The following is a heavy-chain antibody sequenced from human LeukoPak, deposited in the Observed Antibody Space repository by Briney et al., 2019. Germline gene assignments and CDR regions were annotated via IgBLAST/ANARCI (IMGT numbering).Heavy chain of an antibody. CDR1: GFTFSSYG. Sequence: PGGSLRLSCAASGFTFSSYGMHWVRQAPGRGLEWVSYISSSGSTIYYADSLKGRFTISRDNAKNSLYLQMNSLRAEDTAVYYCAELGITMIGGVWGKGTTVTISS. J-gene: IGHJ6*04. D-gene: IGHD3-10*02. CDR2: ISSSGSTI. V-gene: IGHV3-48*04. CDR3: AELGITMIGGV.